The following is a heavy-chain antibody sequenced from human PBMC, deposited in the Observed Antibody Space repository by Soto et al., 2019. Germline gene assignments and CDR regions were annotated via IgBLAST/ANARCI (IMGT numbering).Heavy chain of an antibody. D-gene: IGHD6-19*01. J-gene: IGHJ6*03. CDR1: GYTFTTYG. CDR2: ISPYNGNT. V-gene: IGHV1-18*01. CDR3: ARALSVAQYYYYMDV. Sequence: GASLKVSCKTSGYTFTTYGISWVRQAPGQGLEWMGWISPYNGNTHYAQKFQGRATMTTDTSTTTAYMELRTLRSDDRAVYFCARALSVAQYYYYMDVWGKGTTVTVSS.